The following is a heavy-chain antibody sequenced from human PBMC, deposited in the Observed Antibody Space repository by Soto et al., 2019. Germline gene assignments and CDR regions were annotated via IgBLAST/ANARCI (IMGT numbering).Heavy chain of an antibody. Sequence: GGSLRLSCAASGFTFSSYGMHWVRQAPGKGLEWVAVISYDGSNKYYADSVKGRFTISRDNSKNTLYLQMNSLRAEDTAVYYCAKTLWFGESAFDYWGQGTLVTVSS. CDR2: ISYDGSNK. CDR3: AKTLWFGESAFDY. V-gene: IGHV3-30*18. D-gene: IGHD3-10*01. CDR1: GFTFSSYG. J-gene: IGHJ4*02.